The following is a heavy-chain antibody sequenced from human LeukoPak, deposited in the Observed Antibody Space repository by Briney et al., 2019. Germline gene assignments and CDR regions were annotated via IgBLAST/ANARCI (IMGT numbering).Heavy chain of an antibody. V-gene: IGHV3-69-1*01. Sequence: GGSLRLSCAASGFTFSDYYMNWIRQAPGKGLEWVSYISSSNTMYYADSVKGRFTISRDNAKNSLYLQMNSLRAEDTAVYYRARQRGHCSSTSCAYFSYYMDVWGKGTTVTVSS. CDR1: GFTFSDYY. D-gene: IGHD2-2*01. CDR2: ISSSNTM. J-gene: IGHJ6*03. CDR3: ARQRGHCSSTSCAYFSYYMDV.